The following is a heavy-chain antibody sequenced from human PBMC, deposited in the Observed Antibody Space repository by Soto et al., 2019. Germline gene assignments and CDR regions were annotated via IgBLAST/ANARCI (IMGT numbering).Heavy chain of an antibody. V-gene: IGHV4-39*01. CDR1: GGSISSSSYY. Sequence: PSETLSLTCTVSGGSISSSSYYWGWIRQPPGKGLEWIGSIYYSGSTYYNPSLKSRVTISVDTSKNQFSLRLSSVTAADTAVYYCARRRDSTTYYNWFDPWGQGTLVTVSS. CDR3: ARRRDSTTYYNWFDP. D-gene: IGHD6-13*01. CDR2: IYYSGST. J-gene: IGHJ5*02.